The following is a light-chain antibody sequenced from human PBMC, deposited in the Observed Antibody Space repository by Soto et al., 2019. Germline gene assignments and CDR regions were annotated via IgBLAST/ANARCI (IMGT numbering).Light chain of an antibody. CDR3: SSNTSSSTHGV. Sequence: QSVLTQPASVSGSPGQSITISCTGTSSDIGAYNFVSWYQQHPGKAPNLMIYDVNIRPSGVSNRFSGSKSGNTASLTISGPQAEDEADYYCSSNTSSSTHGVCGTGTKVTV. J-gene: IGLJ1*01. CDR1: SSDIGAYNF. V-gene: IGLV2-14*01. CDR2: DVN.